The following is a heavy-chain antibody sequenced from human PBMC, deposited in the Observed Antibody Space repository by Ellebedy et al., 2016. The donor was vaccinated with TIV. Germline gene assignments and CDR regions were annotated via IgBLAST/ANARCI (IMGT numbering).Heavy chain of an antibody. CDR2: INHSGST. Sequence: SETLSLXCAVYGGSFSGYYWSWIRQPPGKGLEWIGEINHSGSTNYNPSLKSRVTISVDTSKNQFSLKLSSVTAADTAVYYCARHRQGVSSWPYFDYWGQGTLVTVSS. CDR1: GGSFSGYY. D-gene: IGHD6-13*01. J-gene: IGHJ4*02. V-gene: IGHV4-34*01. CDR3: ARHRQGVSSWPYFDY.